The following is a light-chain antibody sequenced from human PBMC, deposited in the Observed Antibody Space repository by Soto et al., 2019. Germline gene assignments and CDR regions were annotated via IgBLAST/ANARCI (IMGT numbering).Light chain of an antibody. V-gene: IGKV1-9*01. CDR3: QQLQSSPLT. CDR2: AAS. CDR1: QGISSF. J-gene: IGKJ3*01. Sequence: DIQLTQSPSFLSASVGDRVTITCRASQGISSFVAWYQQKPGKAPKLLIYAASTLQSGVPSRFSGSGSGTEFTLTIRSLQPEDFATYYCQQLQSSPLTFGPGTKVDIK.